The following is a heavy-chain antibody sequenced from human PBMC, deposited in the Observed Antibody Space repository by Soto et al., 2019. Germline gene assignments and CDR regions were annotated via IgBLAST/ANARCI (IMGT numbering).Heavy chain of an antibody. CDR3: AREVSYWFDP. Sequence: ASVKVSCKASGYTFTSYGITWVRQAPGQGLEWMGWISAYNGNTNYAQKFQGRVTMTTDTSTSTAYMELRSLRSEDTAVYYCAREVSYWFDPWGQGTLVTVSS. V-gene: IGHV1-18*01. CDR1: GYTFTSYG. D-gene: IGHD2-8*01. J-gene: IGHJ5*02. CDR2: ISAYNGNT.